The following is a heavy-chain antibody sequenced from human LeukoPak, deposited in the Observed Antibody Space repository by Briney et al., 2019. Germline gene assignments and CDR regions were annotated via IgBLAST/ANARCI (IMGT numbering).Heavy chain of an antibody. D-gene: IGHD4-17*01. V-gene: IGHV1-46*01. Sequence: ASLKVSCKASGYTFTSYYMHWVRQAPGQGLEWMGIINPSGGSTSYAQKFQGRVTMTRDMSTSTVYMELSSLRSEDTAVYYCARDLVLVYGELGYWGQGTLVTVSS. CDR3: ARDLVLVYGELGY. J-gene: IGHJ4*02. CDR2: INPSGGST. CDR1: GYTFTSYY.